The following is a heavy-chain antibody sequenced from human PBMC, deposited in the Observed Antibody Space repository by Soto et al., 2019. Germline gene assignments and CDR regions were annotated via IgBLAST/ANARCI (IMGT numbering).Heavy chain of an antibody. CDR1: GFTFSSYA. CDR3: AKRSSSPTFDY. D-gene: IGHD6-6*01. CDR2: ISGSDDST. J-gene: IGHJ4*02. Sequence: EVQLLESGGGLVQPGESLRLSCAASGFTFSSYAMSWVRQAPGKGLEWVSVISGSDDSTYYADSVKGRFTISRDNSKNTLYLQMNSLRAEDTAVYYFAKRSSSPTFDYWGQGTLVTVSS. V-gene: IGHV3-23*01.